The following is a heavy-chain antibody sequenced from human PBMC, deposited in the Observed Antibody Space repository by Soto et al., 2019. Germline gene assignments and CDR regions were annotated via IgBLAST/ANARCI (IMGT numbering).Heavy chain of an antibody. V-gene: IGHV4-34*01. CDR2: INHSGST. CDR1: GESFSGYS. Sequence: QVQLQQWGAGLLKPSETLSLTCAVYGESFSGYSWSWIRQPPGKGLEWIGEINHSGSTIYNPSLNSRATISVDTSKNHFSMKVSSVTSADTAVYYCARHCSVTSCLPYHYYYGMDVWGQGTTVTFSS. D-gene: IGHD2-2*01. CDR3: ARHCSVTSCLPYHYYYGMDV. J-gene: IGHJ6*02.